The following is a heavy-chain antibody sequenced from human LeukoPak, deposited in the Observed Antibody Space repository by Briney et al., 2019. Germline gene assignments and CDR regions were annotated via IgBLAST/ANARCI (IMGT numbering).Heavy chain of an antibody. CDR2: INYSGST. CDR1: GDSISSITYY. V-gene: IGHV4-39*07. CDR3: ARVEEGYGSGRRENFYYYYMDV. J-gene: IGHJ6*03. D-gene: IGHD3-10*01. Sequence: NTTETLSLTCTVSGDSISSITYYWGWIRQPPGKGLEWIGSINYSGSTFYTPSLKSRVTISVDTSKNQFSLKLTSVTAADTAVYYCARVEEGYGSGRRENFYYYYMDVWGKGTTVTISS.